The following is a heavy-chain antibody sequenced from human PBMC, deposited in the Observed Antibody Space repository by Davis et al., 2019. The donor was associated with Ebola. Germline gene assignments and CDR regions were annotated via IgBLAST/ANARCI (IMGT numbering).Heavy chain of an antibody. J-gene: IGHJ6*03. CDR3: ATSNGYFPADYYYYMDV. V-gene: IGHV1-24*01. D-gene: IGHD3-22*01. CDR1: GGTFSSYA. CDR2: FDPEDGET. Sequence: ASVKVSCKASGGTFSSYAISWVRQAPGKGLEWMGGFDPEDGETIYAQKFQGRVTMTEDTSTDTAYMELSSLRSEDTAVYYCATSNGYFPADYYYYMDVWGKGTTVTVSS.